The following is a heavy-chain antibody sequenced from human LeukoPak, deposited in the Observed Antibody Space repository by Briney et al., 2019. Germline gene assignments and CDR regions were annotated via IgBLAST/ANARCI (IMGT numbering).Heavy chain of an antibody. V-gene: IGHV1-3*01. CDR1: GYTFTSYA. CDR2: INAGNGNT. D-gene: IGHD5-12*01. Sequence: ASVKVSCKASGYTFTSYAMHWVRQAPGQRLEWMGWINAGNGNTKYSQKFQGRVTITRDTSASTAYMELSSLRSEDTAVYYCARRGATTYSGDYWGQGTLVTVSS. CDR3: ARRGATTYSGDY. J-gene: IGHJ4*02.